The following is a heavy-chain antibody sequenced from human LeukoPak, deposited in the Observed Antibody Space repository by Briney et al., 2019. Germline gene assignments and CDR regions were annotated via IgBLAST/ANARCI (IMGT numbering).Heavy chain of an antibody. D-gene: IGHD3-10*01. Sequence: ASVKVSCKASGYTLTSYGISWVRQAPGQGLEWMGWISAYNGNTNYAQKLQGRVTMTTDTSTSTAYMELRSLRSDDTAVYYCARLISTMVRGVINFPFDYWGQGTLVTVSS. V-gene: IGHV1-18*01. J-gene: IGHJ4*02. CDR2: ISAYNGNT. CDR3: ARLISTMVRGVINFPFDY. CDR1: GYTLTSYG.